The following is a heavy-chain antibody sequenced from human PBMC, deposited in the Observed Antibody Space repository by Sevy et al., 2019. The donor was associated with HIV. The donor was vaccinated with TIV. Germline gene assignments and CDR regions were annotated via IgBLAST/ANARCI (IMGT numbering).Heavy chain of an antibody. J-gene: IGHJ3*02. CDR3: TRETTYYDASGPVPGDI. CDR1: IFTFNIYG. CDR2: MRKDGLTT. V-gene: IGHV3-30*02. D-gene: IGHD3-16*01. Sequence: GGSLRLSCAASIFTFNIYGMQWVRQAPGKGLEWVAYMRKDGLTTYYADSVKGRFTISRDSSKNTLYLRMNSLRIEDAALYYCTRETTYYDASGPVPGDIWGQGTMVTVSS.